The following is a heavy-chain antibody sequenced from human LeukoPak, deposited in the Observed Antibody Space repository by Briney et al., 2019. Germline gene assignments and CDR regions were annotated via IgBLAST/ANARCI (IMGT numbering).Heavy chain of an antibody. CDR3: ARTRASGRRFLSFDI. V-gene: IGHV3-53*01. D-gene: IGHD3-3*01. Sequence: GGSLRLSCAASGFTVSSKYMSWVRQAPGKGLEWVSVIYSGGSTYYADSVKGRFTISRDNSKNTLYLQMNSLRAEDTAVYYCARTRASGRRFLSFDIWGQGTMVTVSS. CDR2: IYSGGST. J-gene: IGHJ3*02. CDR1: GFTVSSKY.